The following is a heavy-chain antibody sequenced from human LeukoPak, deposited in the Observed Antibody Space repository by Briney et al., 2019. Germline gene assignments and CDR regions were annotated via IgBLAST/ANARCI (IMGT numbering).Heavy chain of an antibody. J-gene: IGHJ6*02. CDR3: ARDSSNGPGRSSYGMDV. Sequence: GGSLRLSCAASGFTFSSYAMSWVRQAPGKGLEWVSAISGSGGSTYYADSVKGRFTISRDNSKNTLYLQMNSLRAEDTAVYYCARDSSNGPGRSSYGMDVWGQGTTVTVS. D-gene: IGHD3-10*01. CDR1: GFTFSSYA. CDR2: ISGSGGST. V-gene: IGHV3-23*01.